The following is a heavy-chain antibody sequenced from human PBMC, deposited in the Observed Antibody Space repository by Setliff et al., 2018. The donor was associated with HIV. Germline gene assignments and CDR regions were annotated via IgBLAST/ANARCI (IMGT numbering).Heavy chain of an antibody. V-gene: IGHV4-61*10. CDR2: VYYSVNC. CDR3: ARGHIRRIQLWRTPDTNLDY. J-gene: IGHJ4*02. CDR1: GGSINSGIYY. D-gene: IGHD5-18*01. Sequence: SETLSLTCTVSGGSINSGIYYWSWIRQPAGKGLEWIGFVYYSVNCNYNPSLKSRVSISVDTSKTQFSLSLSSVTAADTAVYYCARGHIRRIQLWRTPDTNLDYWGPGNLVTVSS.